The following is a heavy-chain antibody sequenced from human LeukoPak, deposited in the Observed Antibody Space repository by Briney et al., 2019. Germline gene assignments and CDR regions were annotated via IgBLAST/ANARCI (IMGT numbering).Heavy chain of an antibody. D-gene: IGHD2-15*01. CDR1: GFTFSSYA. CDR2: ISSNGGST. V-gene: IGHV3-64*01. Sequence: PGGSLRLSCAASGFTFSSYAMHWVRQAPGKGLEYVSAISSNGGSTYYANSVKGRFTISRDNSKNTLYLQMGSLRAEDMAVYYCARAEIEVVAATHIDYWGQGTLVTVSP. CDR3: ARAEIEVVAATHIDY. J-gene: IGHJ4*02.